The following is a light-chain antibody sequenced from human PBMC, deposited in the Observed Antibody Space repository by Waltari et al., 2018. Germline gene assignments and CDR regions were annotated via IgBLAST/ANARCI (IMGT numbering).Light chain of an antibody. CDR3: QSYDTSLSVV. V-gene: IGLV1-40*01. Sequence: QSVLTQPPSVSGAPGLRVTISCTGSSSNIGAGYDVHWYQHLPGTAPKLLIFGTNNPPSGVPDRFSGSKSGTSASLAITGLQVDDEADYYCQSYDTSLSVVFGGGTKLTVL. J-gene: IGLJ2*01. CDR2: GTN. CDR1: SSNIGAGYD.